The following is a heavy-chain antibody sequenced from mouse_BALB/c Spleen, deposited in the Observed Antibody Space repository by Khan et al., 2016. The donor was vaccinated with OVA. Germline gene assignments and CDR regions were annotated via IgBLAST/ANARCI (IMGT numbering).Heavy chain of an antibody. Sequence: QVQLQQSGAELAKPGASVKMSCKASGYTFTSYWMHWIKQRPGQGLEWIGYINPTSGYTDYNQKFKDKATLTADKSSSTAYMQLGSLTSDDSAVYYCARDRIDYWGQGTALTVSS. CDR2: INPTSGYT. CDR1: GYTFTSYW. CDR3: ARDRIDY. J-gene: IGHJ2*01. V-gene: IGHV1-7*01.